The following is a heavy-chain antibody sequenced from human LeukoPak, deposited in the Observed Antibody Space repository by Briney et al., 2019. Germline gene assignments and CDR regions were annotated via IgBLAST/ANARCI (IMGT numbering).Heavy chain of an antibody. CDR3: TTDEYYDFWSGYYKRGIDY. D-gene: IGHD3-3*01. V-gene: IGHV3-15*01. J-gene: IGHJ4*02. CDR2: IKSKTDGGTT. Sequence: PGGSLRLSCAASGFTFSNAWMSWVRQAPGKGLEWVGRIKSKTDGGTTDYAAPVKGRFTISRDDSKNTLYLQMNSLKTEDTAVYYCTTDEYYDFWSGYYKRGIDYWGQGTLVTVSS. CDR1: GFTFSNAW.